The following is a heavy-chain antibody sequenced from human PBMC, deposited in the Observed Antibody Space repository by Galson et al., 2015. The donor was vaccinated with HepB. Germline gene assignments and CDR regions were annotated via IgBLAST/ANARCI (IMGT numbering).Heavy chain of an antibody. Sequence: SETLSLTCTVSGGSISSYYWSWIRQPAGKGLEWIGRIYTSGSTNYNPSLKSRVTMSVDTSKNQFSLKLSSVTAADTAVYYCARDGAIRARAYGMDVWGQGTTVTVSS. D-gene: IGHD3-10*01. CDR1: GGSISSYY. CDR3: ARDGAIRARAYGMDV. CDR2: IYTSGST. J-gene: IGHJ6*02. V-gene: IGHV4-4*07.